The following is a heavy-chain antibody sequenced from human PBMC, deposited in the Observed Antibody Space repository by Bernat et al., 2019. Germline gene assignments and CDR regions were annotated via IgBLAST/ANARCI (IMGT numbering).Heavy chain of an antibody. D-gene: IGHD2-2*01. CDR3: ARGSYCSSTSCNNDAFDI. V-gene: IGHV3-13*05. J-gene: IGHJ3*02. Sequence: EVQLVESGGGLVQPGGSLRLSCAASGFTFSSYDMHWVRQATGKGLEWVSAIGTAGDPYYPGSVKGRFTISRENAKNSLYLQMNSLRAGDTAVYYCARGSYCSSTSCNNDAFDIWGQGTMVTVSS. CDR2: IGTAGDP. CDR1: GFTFSSYD.